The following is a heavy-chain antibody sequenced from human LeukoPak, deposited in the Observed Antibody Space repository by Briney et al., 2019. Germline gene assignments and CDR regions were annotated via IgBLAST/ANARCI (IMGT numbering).Heavy chain of an antibody. D-gene: IGHD6-19*01. CDR3: ARDSSGWFRVDAFDI. V-gene: IGHV1-18*01. J-gene: IGHJ3*02. CDR1: GYTFTSYG. CDR2: ISAYNGTT. Sequence: ASVKVSCKASGYTFTSYGISWVRQAPGQGLEWMGWISAYNGTTNYAQKLQGRVTMTTEPSTSTASMELRSLRSDDTAVYYCARDSSGWFRVDAFDIWGQGTMVTVSS.